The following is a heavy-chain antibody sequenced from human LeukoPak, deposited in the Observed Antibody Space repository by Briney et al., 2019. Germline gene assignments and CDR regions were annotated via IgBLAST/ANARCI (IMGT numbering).Heavy chain of an antibody. J-gene: IGHJ5*02. V-gene: IGHV1-69*05. CDR2: IIPIFGTA. D-gene: IGHD6-13*01. CDR1: GGTFSSYA. Sequence: GASVKVSCKASGGTFSSYAISWVRQAPGQGLEWMGGIIPIFGTANYAQKFQGRVTMTRNTSISTAYMELSSLRLEDTAVYFCARLGSSWYGGVDPWGQGTLVTVSS. CDR3: ARLGSSWYGGVDP.